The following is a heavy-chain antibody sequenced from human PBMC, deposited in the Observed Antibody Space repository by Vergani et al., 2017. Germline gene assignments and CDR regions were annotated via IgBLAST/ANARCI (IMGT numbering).Heavy chain of an antibody. CDR2: IIPIFGTA. J-gene: IGHJ6*02. D-gene: IGHD3-3*01. CDR3: ARRDITIFGVVIIRGYYYYCMDL. Sequence: QVQLVQSGAEVKKPGSSVKVSCKASGGTFSSYAISWVRQAPGQGLEWMGGIIPIFGTANYAQKFQGRVTITADESTSTAYMELSSLRSEDTAVYYCARRDITIFGVVIIRGYYYYCMDLWGQGTTVTVSS. CDR1: GGTFSSYA. V-gene: IGHV1-69*01.